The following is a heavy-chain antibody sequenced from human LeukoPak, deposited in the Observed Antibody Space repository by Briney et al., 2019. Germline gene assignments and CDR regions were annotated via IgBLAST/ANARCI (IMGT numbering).Heavy chain of an antibody. CDR3: ARDFGSGWHLVDY. D-gene: IGHD6-19*01. Sequence: ASVKVSCKASGYTFTSYYMHWVRQAPGQGLEWMGIINPSGGSTSYAQKFQGRVTMTTDTSTSTAYMELRSLRSDDTAVYYCARDFGSGWHLVDYWGQGTLVTVSS. V-gene: IGHV1-46*01. CDR2: INPSGGST. CDR1: GYTFTSYY. J-gene: IGHJ4*02.